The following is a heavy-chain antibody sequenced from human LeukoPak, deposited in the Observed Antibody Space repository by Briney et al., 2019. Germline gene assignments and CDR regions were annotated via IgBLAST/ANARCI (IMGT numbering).Heavy chain of an antibody. D-gene: IGHD3-22*01. Sequence: GASVKVSCKASGGTFSSYAISWVRQAPGQGLEWMGRIIPILGIANYAQKFQGRVTITADESTSTAYMELSSLRSEDTAVYYCARSSGGAYYYDSSGRYNWFDPWGQGTLVTVSS. CDR3: ARSSGGAYYYDSSGRYNWFDP. V-gene: IGHV1-69*04. J-gene: IGHJ5*02. CDR1: GGTFSSYA. CDR2: IIPILGIA.